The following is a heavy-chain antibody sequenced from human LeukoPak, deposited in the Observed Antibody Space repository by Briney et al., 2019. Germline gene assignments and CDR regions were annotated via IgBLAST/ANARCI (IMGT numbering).Heavy chain of an antibody. J-gene: IGHJ6*02. V-gene: IGHV3-33*01. Sequence: GGSLGLSCAASGFTFSSYGMHWVRQAPGKGLEWVAVIWYDGSNKYYADSVKGRFTISRDNSKNTLYLQMNSLRAEDTAVYYCARDSSYYYGMDVWGQGTTVTVSS. D-gene: IGHD6-6*01. CDR3: ARDSSYYYGMDV. CDR1: GFTFSSYG. CDR2: IWYDGSNK.